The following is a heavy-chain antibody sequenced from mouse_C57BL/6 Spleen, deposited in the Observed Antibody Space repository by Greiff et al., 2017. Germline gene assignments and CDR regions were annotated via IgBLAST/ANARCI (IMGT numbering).Heavy chain of an antibody. CDR3: TLITTVVAHWYFDV. CDR2: IDPETGGT. V-gene: IGHV1-15*01. Sequence: QVQLKESGAELVRPGASVTLSCKASGYTFTDYEMHWVKQTPVHGLEWIGAIDPETGGTAYNQKFKGKAILTADKSSSTAYMELRSLTSEDSAVYYCTLITTVVAHWYFDVWGTGTTVTVSS. D-gene: IGHD1-1*01. J-gene: IGHJ1*03. CDR1: GYTFTDYE.